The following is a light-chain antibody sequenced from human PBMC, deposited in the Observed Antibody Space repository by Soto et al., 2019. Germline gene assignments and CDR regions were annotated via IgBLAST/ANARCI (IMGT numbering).Light chain of an antibody. CDR2: AAS. J-gene: IGKJ5*01. CDR1: QGIRND. V-gene: IGKV1-17*01. CDR3: QQYNTYST. Sequence: DIRMTQSPSSLSASVGDRFTITCRASQGIRNDLGWYQQRPGKAPQRLIYAASSLQSGVPARFSGSGSGTEFTLTISSLQPDDFATYYCQQYNTYSTFGQGTRLEI.